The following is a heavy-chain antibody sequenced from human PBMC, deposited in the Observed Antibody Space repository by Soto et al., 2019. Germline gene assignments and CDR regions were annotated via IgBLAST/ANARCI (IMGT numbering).Heavy chain of an antibody. J-gene: IGHJ5*02. V-gene: IGHV1-69*02. CDR2: IIPMIHIV. CDR1: GGTFSSTI. Sequence: SVKVSCKASGGTFSSTIINWGRQAPGQGLEWMGRIIPMIHIVNYAQKFQDRVTITADKSTRTAYMELSNLRSEDTAVYYCARSLYYYGSGERSWFDPWGQGTLVTVSS. CDR3: ARSLYYYGSGERSWFDP. D-gene: IGHD3-10*01.